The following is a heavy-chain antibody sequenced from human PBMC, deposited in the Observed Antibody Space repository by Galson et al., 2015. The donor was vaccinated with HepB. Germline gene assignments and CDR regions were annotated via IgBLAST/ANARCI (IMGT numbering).Heavy chain of an antibody. CDR2: FDPEDGET. D-gene: IGHD3-10*01. CDR3: ATDLKGSGSPWDL. J-gene: IGHJ4*02. Sequence: SVKVSCKVSGYTLTELSMHWVRQAPGKGLEWMGGFDPEDGETIYAQKFQGRVTMTEDTSTDTAYMELSSLRSEDTAVYYCATDLKGSGSPWDLWGRGTLVTVSS. V-gene: IGHV1-24*01. CDR1: GYTLTELS.